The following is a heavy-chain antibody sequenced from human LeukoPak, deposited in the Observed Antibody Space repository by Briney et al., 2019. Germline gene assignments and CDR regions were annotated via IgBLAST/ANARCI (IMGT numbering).Heavy chain of an antibody. Sequence: GGSLRLSCAASGFTFSSYAMSWVRQTPGKGLEWVSTIPDGSSNTYYADSVKGRFTISRDNSKNTLYLQMNSLRAEDTAVYYCASVGIAAAGHFDYWGQGTLVTVSS. CDR2: IPDGSSNT. V-gene: IGHV3-23*01. CDR3: ASVGIAAAGHFDY. CDR1: GFTFSSYA. J-gene: IGHJ4*02. D-gene: IGHD6-13*01.